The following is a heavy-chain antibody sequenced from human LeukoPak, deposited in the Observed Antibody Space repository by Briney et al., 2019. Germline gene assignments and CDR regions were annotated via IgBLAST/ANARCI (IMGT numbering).Heavy chain of an antibody. CDR3: AKWGDYDVLTGYYVPDY. Sequence: PGGNLSLSASASRFTFNNYAMSWVRQAPVKRLKCASTILGSRGSTYSADSVKGRFTVSRDNSKSTLYLQMNSLRAQDTALYYFAKWGDYDVLTGYYVPDYWGQGTLVTVSS. V-gene: IGHV3-23*01. CDR1: RFTFNNYA. D-gene: IGHD3-9*01. J-gene: IGHJ4*02. CDR2: ILGSRGST.